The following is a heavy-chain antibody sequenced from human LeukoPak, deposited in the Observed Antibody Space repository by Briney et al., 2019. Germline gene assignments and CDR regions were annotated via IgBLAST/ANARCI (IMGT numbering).Heavy chain of an antibody. V-gene: IGHV3-30*18. CDR2: ISYDGSKK. J-gene: IGHJ4*02. Sequence: PGGSLRLSCAASGFTFSSYGMHWVRQAPGKGLEWVAVISYDGSKKYYADSVQGRFTISRDNSKNTLYLQMNSLRAEDTAVYYCAKDRSWARTLAYYFDYWAQGTLVTVSS. CDR1: GFTFSSYG. CDR3: AKDRSWARTLAYYFDY. D-gene: IGHD1-14*01.